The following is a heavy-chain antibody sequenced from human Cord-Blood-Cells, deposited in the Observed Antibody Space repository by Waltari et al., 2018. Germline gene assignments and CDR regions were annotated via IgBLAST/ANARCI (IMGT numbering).Heavy chain of an antibody. CDR1: GFTFRSYA. J-gene: IGHJ3*02. V-gene: IGHV3-30-3*01. CDR3: ARDSGSYAFDI. D-gene: IGHD1-26*01. CDR2: ISYDGSNK. Sequence: QVQLVESGGGVVQPGRSLRRSCAASGFTFRSYAMHWVRQAPGKGLEWVAVISYDGSNKYYADSVKGRFTISRDNSKNTLYLQMNSLRAEDTAVYYCARDSGSYAFDIWGQGTMVTVSS.